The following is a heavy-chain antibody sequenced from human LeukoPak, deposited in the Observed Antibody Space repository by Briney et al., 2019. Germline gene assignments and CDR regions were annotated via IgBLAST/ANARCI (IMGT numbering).Heavy chain of an antibody. CDR3: AKGGGATVTTSWNY. J-gene: IGHJ4*02. Sequence: PGRSLRLSCAASGFTFSSYAISWVRQAPGKGLEWVSVISYNGISTFYADSVKGRFSVSRDNSKNTVYLQMNSLTADDTAVYYCAKGGGATVTTSWNYWGQGTLITVSS. V-gene: IGHV3-23*01. CDR1: GFTFSSYA. CDR2: ISYNGIST. D-gene: IGHD4-17*01.